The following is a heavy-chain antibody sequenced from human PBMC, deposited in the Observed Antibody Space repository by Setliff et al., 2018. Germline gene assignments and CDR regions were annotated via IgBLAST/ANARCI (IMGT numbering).Heavy chain of an antibody. CDR1: GDSISSDSHY. CDR2: IYISGST. J-gene: IGHJ6*03. Sequence: SETLSLTCTVSGDSISSDSHYWGWIRQPAGKGLEWTGRIYISGSTNYNPSLKSRVTMSIDTSMNQFSLKLNSVTAADTAVYYCARMSGFLYMDVWGKGTTVTVSS. D-gene: IGHD3-3*01. V-gene: IGHV4-61*02. CDR3: ARMSGFLYMDV.